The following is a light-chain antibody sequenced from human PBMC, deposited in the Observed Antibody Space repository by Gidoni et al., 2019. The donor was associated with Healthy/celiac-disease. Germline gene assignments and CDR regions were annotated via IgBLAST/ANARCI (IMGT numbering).Light chain of an antibody. J-gene: IGLJ3*02. CDR1: PSNIGKNT. Sequence: QSELPQSPSASGTPGQRVTISCSGRPSNIGKNTVNWYQQLPGAAPKLLIDNNHQRPSGVPDRFSASKSGTSASLAISGLQSADEADYYCEAWDDTLNGRVFGGGTKVTVL. V-gene: IGLV1-44*01. CDR3: EAWDDTLNGRV. CDR2: NNH.